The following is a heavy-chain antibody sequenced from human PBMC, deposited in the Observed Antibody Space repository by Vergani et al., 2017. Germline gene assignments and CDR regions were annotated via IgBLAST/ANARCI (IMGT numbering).Heavy chain of an antibody. V-gene: IGHV4-38-2*01. CDR2: IHHSADT. CDR1: DSSIMTNPY. CDR3: ARHRGSRGVIHSSLFYVMDV. D-gene: IGHD3-10*01. Sequence: QVQLQESGPGLVKPSETLTLTCDVSDSSIMTNPYWGWFRQSPGKGLEWIGCIHHSADTHYNSSLKSRVSISIVSSSKFSLSLTSVTAAATAIYYCARHRGSRGVIHSSLFYVMDVGGHGTP. J-gene: IGHJ6*02.